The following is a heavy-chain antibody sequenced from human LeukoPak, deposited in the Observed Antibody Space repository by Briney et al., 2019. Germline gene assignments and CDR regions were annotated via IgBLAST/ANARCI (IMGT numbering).Heavy chain of an antibody. D-gene: IGHD3-10*01. CDR3: AGVRGVIINRGYGMDV. CDR2: MNPNSGNT. CDR1: GHTFTSYD. Sequence: ASVKVSCKASGHTFTSYDINWVRQAPGQGLEWMGWMNPNSGNTGYAQKFQGRVTMTRNTSISTAYMELSSLRSEDTAVYYCAGVRGVIINRGYGMDVWGQGTTVTVAS. J-gene: IGHJ6*02. V-gene: IGHV1-8*01.